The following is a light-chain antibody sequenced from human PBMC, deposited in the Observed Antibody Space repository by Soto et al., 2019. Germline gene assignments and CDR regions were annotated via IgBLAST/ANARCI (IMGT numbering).Light chain of an antibody. J-gene: IGKJ1*01. CDR3: QQYTTYWT. Sequence: DVQMTQSPSTLSASLGDRVTITCRASQGISRWLAWYQQRPGKATKLLIYDASTLHSGVSSRFSGSGSGTEFTLTISSLQPNDSATYYCQQYTTYWTFGQGTKVDIK. CDR1: QGISRW. CDR2: DAS. V-gene: IGKV1-5*01.